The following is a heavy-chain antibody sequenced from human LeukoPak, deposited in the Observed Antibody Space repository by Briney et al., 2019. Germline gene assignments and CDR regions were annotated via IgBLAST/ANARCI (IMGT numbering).Heavy chain of an antibody. CDR3: ARGGDAVAGKIDY. CDR1: GGTFSSYA. Sequence: GASVKVSCKASGGTFSSYAISWVRQAPGQGLEWMGGIIPIFGTANYAQKFQGRVTITADESTSTAYMELSSLRSEDTAVYYCARGGDAVAGKIDYWGQGTLVTVSS. D-gene: IGHD6-19*01. CDR2: IIPIFGTA. J-gene: IGHJ4*02. V-gene: IGHV1-69*13.